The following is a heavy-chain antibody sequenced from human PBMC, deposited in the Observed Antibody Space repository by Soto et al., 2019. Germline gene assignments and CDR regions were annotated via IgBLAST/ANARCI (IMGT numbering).Heavy chain of an antibody. J-gene: IGHJ6*02. CDR3: ARRNDILTGYSYFAYYYYGMDV. CDR1: GGSISSSSYY. D-gene: IGHD3-9*01. V-gene: IGHV4-39*01. CDR2: IYYSGST. Sequence: PSETLSLTCTVSGGSISSSSYYWGWIRQPPGKGLEWIGSIYYSGSTYYNPSLKSRVTIAVDTSKNQFSLTLSSVTAADTAVYYCARRNDILTGYSYFAYYYYGMDVWGQGTTVTSP.